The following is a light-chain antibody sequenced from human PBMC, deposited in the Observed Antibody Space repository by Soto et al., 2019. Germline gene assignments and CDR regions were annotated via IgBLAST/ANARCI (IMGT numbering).Light chain of an antibody. J-gene: IGLJ1*01. CDR3: NSQTSSGIRV. CDR1: SSDVGGSNH. Sequence: QSALTQPASVSGSPGQSITISCTGTSSDVGGSNHVSWYQHHPGKAPKLIIYEVSYRPSGVSNRFSGSKSGYTASLTISGLQAEDEADYYCNSQTSSGIRVFGTVTKVTVL. V-gene: IGLV2-14*01. CDR2: EVS.